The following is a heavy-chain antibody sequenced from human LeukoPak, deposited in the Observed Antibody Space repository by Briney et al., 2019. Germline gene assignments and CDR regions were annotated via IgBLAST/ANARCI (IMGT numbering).Heavy chain of an antibody. CDR3: KFTYGDF. D-gene: IGHD3-3*01. J-gene: IGHJ4*02. CDR2: INPNSGGT. V-gene: IGHV1-2*02. CDR1: GYTFSGYY. Sequence: GASVRVSCKATGYTFSGYYMHWVRQAPGQGLEWMGWINPNSGGTEYAQKFQGRVIMTRDTSISTAYMELSRLRSDDTAVYFCKFTYGDFWGEGTLVTVSS.